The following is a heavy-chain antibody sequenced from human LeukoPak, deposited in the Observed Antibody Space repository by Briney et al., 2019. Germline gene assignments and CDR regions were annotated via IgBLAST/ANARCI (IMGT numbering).Heavy chain of an antibody. CDR1: GYTFTGYY. D-gene: IGHD2-2*01. J-gene: IGHJ4*02. CDR3: ASPLAGYCSSTSCPDY. V-gene: IGHV1-2*02. CDR2: INPNSGGT. Sequence: GASVKVSCKASGYTFTGYYMHWVRQAPGQGLEWMGWINPNSGGTNYAQKFQGRVTMTRDTSISTAYMELSRLRSDDTAVYYCASPLAGYCSSTSCPDYWGQGTLVTVSS.